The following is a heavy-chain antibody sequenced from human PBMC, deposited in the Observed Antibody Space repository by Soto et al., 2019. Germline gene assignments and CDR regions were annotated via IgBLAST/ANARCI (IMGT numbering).Heavy chain of an antibody. V-gene: IGHV4-31*02. D-gene: IGHD5-12*01. CDR3: ARWLQFGSYYGMDV. J-gene: IGHJ6*02. CDR2: IYYSGST. Sequence: WTWIRQHPGKCLEWIRYIYYSGSTSYNPSLKSRVTISVDTSKNQFSLKLSSVTAADTAVYYCARWLQFGSYYGMDVWGQGTTVTVSS.